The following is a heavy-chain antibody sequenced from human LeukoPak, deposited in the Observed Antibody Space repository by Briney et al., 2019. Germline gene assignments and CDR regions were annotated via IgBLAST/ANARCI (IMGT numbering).Heavy chain of an antibody. Sequence: GGSLRLSCAASGFTFSSYAMHWVRQAPGKGLEWVAVISYDGSNKYYADSVKGRFTISRDNSKNTLYLQMNSLRAEDTAVYYCARDRSMDSSGCGYWGQGTLVTVSS. CDR2: ISYDGSNK. CDR1: GFTFSSYA. V-gene: IGHV3-30-3*01. J-gene: IGHJ4*02. D-gene: IGHD6-19*01. CDR3: ARDRSMDSSGCGY.